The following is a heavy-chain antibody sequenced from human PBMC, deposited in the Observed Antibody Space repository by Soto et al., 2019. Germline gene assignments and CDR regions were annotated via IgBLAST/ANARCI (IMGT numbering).Heavy chain of an antibody. CDR2: INHTGGT. Sequence: SETLSLTCAVYGGSVNVYYWNWIRQPPGKGLEWIGEINHTGGTHYNPSLKSRVTMSVDTSKNQFSLRLSSVTAADTDIYYCATRISVFGLLIPPFDPWGQETQVTVSS. CDR1: GGSVNVYY. J-gene: IGHJ5*02. D-gene: IGHD3-3*01. CDR3: ATRISVFGLLIPPFDP. V-gene: IGHV4-34*01.